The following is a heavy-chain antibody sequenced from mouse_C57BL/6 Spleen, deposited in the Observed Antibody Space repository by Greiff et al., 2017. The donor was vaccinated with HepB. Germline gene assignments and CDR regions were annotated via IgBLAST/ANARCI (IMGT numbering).Heavy chain of an antibody. J-gene: IGHJ3*01. D-gene: IGHD2-3*01. V-gene: IGHV2-2*01. CDR2: IWSGGST. Sequence: VQLKESGPGLVQPSQSLSITCTVSGFSLTSYGVHWVRQSPGKGLEWLGVIWSGGSTDYNAAFISRLSISKDNSKSQVFFKMNSLQADDTAIYYCARGGDGFPWFAYWGQGTLVTVSA. CDR1: GFSLTSYG. CDR3: ARGGDGFPWFAY.